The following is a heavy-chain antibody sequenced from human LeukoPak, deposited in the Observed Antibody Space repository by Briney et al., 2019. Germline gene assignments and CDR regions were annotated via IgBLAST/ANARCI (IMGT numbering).Heavy chain of an antibody. CDR1: GGSISSSSYY. J-gene: IGHJ4*02. CDR2: IYYSGST. CDR3: ARRSSRDGYLDY. D-gene: IGHD5-24*01. Sequence: PSETLSLTCTVSGGSISSSSYYWGWIRQPPGKGLEWIGSIYYSGSTYYNPSLKSRVTISVDTSKNQFSLKLSSVTAADTAVYYCARRSSRDGYLDYWGQGTLVTVSS. V-gene: IGHV4-39*01.